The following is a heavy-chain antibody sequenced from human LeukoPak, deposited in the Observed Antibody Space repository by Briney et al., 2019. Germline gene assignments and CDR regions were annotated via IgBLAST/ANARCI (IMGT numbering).Heavy chain of an antibody. CDR3: ARGGPLYCSGGSCYSRPEGEYFDY. D-gene: IGHD2-15*01. J-gene: IGHJ4*02. CDR2: IYYSGST. Sequence: SETLSLTCTVSGGSISSSSYYWGWIRQPPGKGLEWIGSIYYSGSTYYNPSLKSRVTISVDTSKNQFSLKLSSVTAADTAVYYCARGGPLYCSGGSCYSRPEGEYFDYWGQGTLVTVSS. CDR1: GGSISSSSYY. V-gene: IGHV4-39*07.